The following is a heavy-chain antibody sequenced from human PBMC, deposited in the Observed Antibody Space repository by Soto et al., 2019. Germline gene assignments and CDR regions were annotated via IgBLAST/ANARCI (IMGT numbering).Heavy chain of an antibody. CDR2: LYTSGDT. CDR1: GITVTSSY. CDR3: ARAVLQWQKVEWVDL. D-gene: IGHD6-19*01. V-gene: IGHV3-66*01. Sequence: KLVESGGGVVQPGGSLRLSCAASGITVTSSYMTWVRQAPGKGLEWVSTLYTSGDTYYADSVKGRFTLSRVSSKNTLFLQVSSLRVDYSGVYFCARAVLQWQKVEWVDLWGQGTQVFVSS. J-gene: IGHJ5*02.